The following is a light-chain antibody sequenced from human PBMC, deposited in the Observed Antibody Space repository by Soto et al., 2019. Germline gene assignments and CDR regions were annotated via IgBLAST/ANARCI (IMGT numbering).Light chain of an antibody. CDR3: LEYNDWPYT. CDR2: GAS. J-gene: IGKJ2*01. Sequence: EIVMTQSPATLSVSPGERGTLSCRASQSVSTKLLWYQQRPGQAPRLLIYGASTRATGIPARFSGGGSGTEFSLAISSLQSEDLAVYYCLEYNDWPYTFGQGTRVEI. V-gene: IGKV3-15*01. CDR1: QSVSTK.